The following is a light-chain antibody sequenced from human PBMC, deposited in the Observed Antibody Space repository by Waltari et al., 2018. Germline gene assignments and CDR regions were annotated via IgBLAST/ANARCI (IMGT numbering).Light chain of an antibody. CDR2: STN. J-gene: IGLJ7*01. CDR3: MLYMGSGISF. V-gene: IGLV8-61*01. Sequence: TVVTQGPALSGSPRGTATTPCGLTSGYICASPYPSWYHQTPGLPPRTLIFSTNLRPAVVPDRFSGAILGNEAALNITGAQADDESDYYCMLYMGSGISFFGGGTRLTVL. CDR1: SGYICASPY.